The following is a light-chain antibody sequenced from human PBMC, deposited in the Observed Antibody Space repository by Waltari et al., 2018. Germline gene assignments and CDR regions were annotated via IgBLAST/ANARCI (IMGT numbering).Light chain of an antibody. CDR3: QQYDDFPST. Sequence: DIQMTQSPSTLSVSVGDRVTITCRASQNIITWLALYQQKPGKPPRLLVHTASILETGVPTRFSGSGSGTTFTLTINSLQPDDLATYYCQQYDDFPSTFGQGTKLEIK. J-gene: IGKJ2*01. V-gene: IGKV1-5*03. CDR1: QNIITW. CDR2: TAS.